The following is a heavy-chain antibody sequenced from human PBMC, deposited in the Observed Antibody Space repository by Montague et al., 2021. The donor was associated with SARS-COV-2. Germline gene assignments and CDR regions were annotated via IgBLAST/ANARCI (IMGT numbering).Heavy chain of an antibody. CDR2: ISYTGST. D-gene: IGHD6-13*01. CDR3: ARLPLVSSWSRAAGYYYYGMDV. Sequence: SETLSLTCTVSGGSISRSTSSWAWIRQPPGKGLEWIGSISYTGSTYYNPSLKSRVTISVDTSRNQFSLRLSSVTAADTSAYYCARLPLVSSWSRAAGYYYYGMDVGGQGTRGTVSS. V-gene: IGHV4-39*01. J-gene: IGHJ6*02. CDR1: GGSISRSTSS.